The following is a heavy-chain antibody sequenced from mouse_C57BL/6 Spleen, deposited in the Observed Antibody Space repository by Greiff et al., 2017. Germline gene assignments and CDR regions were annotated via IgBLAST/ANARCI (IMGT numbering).Heavy chain of an antibody. D-gene: IGHD3-3*01. CDR3: ARQRELGAMDY. V-gene: IGHV5-17*01. CDR1: GFTFSDYG. J-gene: IGHJ4*01. CDR2: ISSGSSTL. Sequence: EVQRVESGRGLVKPGGSLKLSCAASGFTFSDYGMHWVRQAPEKGLEWVAYISSGSSTLYYADTVKGRFTISRDNAKNTLFLQMTSLRSEDTAMYYCARQRELGAMDYWGQGTSVTVSS.